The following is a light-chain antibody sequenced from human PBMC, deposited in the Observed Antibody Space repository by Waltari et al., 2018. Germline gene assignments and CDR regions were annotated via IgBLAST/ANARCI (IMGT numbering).Light chain of an antibody. CDR2: DVI. Sequence: QSALTQPASVSGSPGQSITISCTGSSNNIGFYDLVSWYQQHPGKAPKLIIFDVIKRPSGVSYRFSGSKSGNTASLTISGLQTEDDADYYCCSYSGSGSFPYVFGPGTRVAVL. CDR3: CSYSGSGSFPYV. J-gene: IGLJ1*01. CDR1: SNNIGFYDL. V-gene: IGLV2-23*02.